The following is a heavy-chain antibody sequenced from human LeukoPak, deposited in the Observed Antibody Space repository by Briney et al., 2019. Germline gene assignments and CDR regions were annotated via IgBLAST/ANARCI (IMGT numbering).Heavy chain of an antibody. Sequence: SETLSLTCAVYGGSFSGYYWSWIRQPPGKGLEWIGEINHSGSTNYNPSLKSRVTTSVDTSKNQFSLKLSSVTAADTAVYYCASGYKRAYYYYGMDVWGQGTTVTVSS. CDR2: INHSGST. V-gene: IGHV4-34*01. J-gene: IGHJ6*02. CDR3: ASGYKRAYYYYGMDV. D-gene: IGHD1-1*01. CDR1: GGSFSGYY.